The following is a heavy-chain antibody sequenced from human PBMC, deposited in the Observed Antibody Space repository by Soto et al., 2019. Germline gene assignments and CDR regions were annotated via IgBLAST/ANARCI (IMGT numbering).Heavy chain of an antibody. CDR2: IIPIFGAA. Sequence: GATVKVAGKAYGCTVSSYAIVWVRQAPGEGVEWMGWIIPIFGAANYAQKLEGRVTVTADESPSTAYMDLSSLRSEDTAVYYCERILGHSTTWYLKALDVWGKGTKATVSS. CDR3: ERILGHSTTWYLKALDV. J-gene: IGHJ6*04. D-gene: IGHD6-13*01. V-gene: IGHV1-69*13. CDR1: GCTVSSYA.